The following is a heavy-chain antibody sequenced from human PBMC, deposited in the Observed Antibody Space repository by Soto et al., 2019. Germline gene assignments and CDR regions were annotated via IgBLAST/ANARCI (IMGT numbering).Heavy chain of an antibody. Sequence: PSETLSLTCTVSGGSISSGGYYWSWIRQHPGKGLEWIGYIYYSGSTYYNPSLKSRVTISVDTSKNQFSLKLSSVTAADTAVYYCASWRLGWEPGYYYGMDVWCQGTTVT. CDR3: ASWRLGWEPGYYYGMDV. CDR1: GGSISSGGYY. V-gene: IGHV4-31*03. CDR2: IYYSGST. D-gene: IGHD1-26*01. J-gene: IGHJ6*02.